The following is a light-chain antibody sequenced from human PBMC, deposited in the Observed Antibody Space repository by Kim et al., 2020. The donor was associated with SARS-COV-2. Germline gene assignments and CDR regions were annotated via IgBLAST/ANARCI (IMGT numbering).Light chain of an antibody. Sequence: GQSVTISCTGTSSDVRAYGYVSWYQQHPGKAPKLVIYDVSERPSGVPDRFSASKSGNTASLTISGLQAEDEADYYCCSYAGTYTFVFGGGTQLTVL. CDR1: SSDVRAYGY. V-gene: IGLV2-11*01. CDR3: CSYAGTYTFV. J-gene: IGLJ2*01. CDR2: DVS.